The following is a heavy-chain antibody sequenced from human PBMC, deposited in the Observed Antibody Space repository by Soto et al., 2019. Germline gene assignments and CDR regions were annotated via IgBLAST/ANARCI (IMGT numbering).Heavy chain of an antibody. CDR1: GFTFSSYS. D-gene: IGHD3-10*01. CDR3: ARDTLITMVRGVLHDWFDP. V-gene: IGHV3-48*01. J-gene: IGHJ5*02. Sequence: GGSLRLSCAASGFTFSSYSMNWVRQAPGKGLEWVSYISSSSSTIYYADSVKGRFTISRDNAKNSLYLQMNSLRAEDTAVYYCARDTLITMVRGVLHDWFDPWGQGTLVTVSS. CDR2: ISSSSSTI.